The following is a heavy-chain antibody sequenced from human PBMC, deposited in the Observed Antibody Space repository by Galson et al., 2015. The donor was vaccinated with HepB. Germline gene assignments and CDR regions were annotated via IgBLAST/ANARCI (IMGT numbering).Heavy chain of an antibody. CDR1: GFTFSSYT. V-gene: IGHV3-48*02. CDR2: ISSPGTTI. J-gene: IGHJ2*01. Sequence: SLRLSCAASGFTFSSYTMKWGRQAPGKGLESVSYISSPGTTIYYADSAKGRFTISRDKAQNSLYLQLNSLTDEDTAVYSCARVDFGSGSSSACWYFDLWGRGALVAVSS. CDR3: ARVDFGSGSSSACWYFDL. D-gene: IGHD3-10*01.